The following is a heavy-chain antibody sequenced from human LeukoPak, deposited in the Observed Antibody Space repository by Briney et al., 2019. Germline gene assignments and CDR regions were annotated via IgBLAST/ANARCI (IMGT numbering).Heavy chain of an antibody. V-gene: IGHV1-46*01. Sequence: ASVKVSCKASGYTFTSYYMHWVRQAPGQGLEWMGIINPSGDSTSYAQKFQGRVTMTRDTSTSTVYMELSSLRSEDTAVYYCARDFGGLGSGYFDLDYWGQGTLVTVSS. CDR1: GYTFTSYY. D-gene: IGHD3-9*01. J-gene: IGHJ4*02. CDR3: ARDFGGLGSGYFDLDY. CDR2: INPSGDST.